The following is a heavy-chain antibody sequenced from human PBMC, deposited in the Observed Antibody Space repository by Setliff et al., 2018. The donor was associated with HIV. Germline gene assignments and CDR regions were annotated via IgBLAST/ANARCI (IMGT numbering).Heavy chain of an antibody. V-gene: IGHV3-23*01. J-gene: IGHJ3*02. CDR2: ITAGGTT. Sequence: GGSLRLSCAASGFTFSSYAMSWVRQAPGKGLEWVSIITAGGTTYYADSVKGRFTISRDNSKSTLYLQMNSLRAEDTAVYHCAKEFIQLAFDIWGQGTMVTVS. D-gene: IGHD3-16*02. CDR3: AKEFIQLAFDI. CDR1: GFTFSSYA.